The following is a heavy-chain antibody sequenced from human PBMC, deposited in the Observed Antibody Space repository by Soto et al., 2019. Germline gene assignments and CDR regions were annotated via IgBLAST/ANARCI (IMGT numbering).Heavy chain of an antibody. CDR2: IYPGDSDT. V-gene: IGHV5-51*01. CDR1: GYSFTSYW. CDR3: ARLWPSRYYYYGMDV. J-gene: IGHJ6*02. Sequence: GESLKISCRGSGYSFTSYWIGWVRLMPGKGLEWMGIIYPGDSDTRYSPSFQGQVTISADKSISTAYLQWSSLKASDTAMYYCARLWPSRYYYYGMDVWGQGTTVTVSS. D-gene: IGHD3-10*01.